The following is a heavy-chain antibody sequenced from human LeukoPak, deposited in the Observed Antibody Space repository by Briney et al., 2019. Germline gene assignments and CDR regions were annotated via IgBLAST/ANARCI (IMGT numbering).Heavy chain of an antibody. CDR3: TTDSSGWYRVDY. J-gene: IGHJ4*02. CDR2: IKSKTDGGTT. V-gene: IGHV3-15*01. D-gene: IGHD6-19*01. Sequence: GGSLRLSCAASGFTFSNALMSWVRQAPGKGLEWVGRIKSKTDGGTTDYAAPVKGRFTISRDDSKNTLYLQMNSLKTEDTAVYYCTTDSSGWYRVDYWGQGTLVTVSS. CDR1: GFTFSNAL.